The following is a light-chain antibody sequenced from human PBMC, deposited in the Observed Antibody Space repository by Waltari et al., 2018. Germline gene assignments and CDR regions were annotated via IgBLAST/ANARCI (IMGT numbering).Light chain of an antibody. J-gene: IGKJ1*01. CDR3: QQYEKWPRT. CDR2: GAS. V-gene: IGKV3-15*01. CDR1: QSVTTN. Sequence: EIVMTQTPATLSVSPGESATLFCRASQSVTTNFAWYVQKPGQAPRLLIYGASARATGGPARFTGGGYGTEFTLTISSLQSEDFAVYYCQQYEKWPRTFGQGTKVEIK.